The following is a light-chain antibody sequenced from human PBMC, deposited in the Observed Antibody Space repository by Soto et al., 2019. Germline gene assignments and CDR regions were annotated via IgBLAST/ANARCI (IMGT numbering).Light chain of an antibody. V-gene: IGLV2-14*01. CDR1: SGNVGGYNF. J-gene: IGLJ1*01. Sequence: QSVLSHPASGSGSPGQSITISCPETSGNVGGYNFLSWYQQYPDKAPKLMIHDVTARPSGVSIRFSSSKSDATAFLTISGLRPEDEADYYCCSSASSTSYVFGTGARSLS. CDR2: DVT. CDR3: CSSASSTSYV.